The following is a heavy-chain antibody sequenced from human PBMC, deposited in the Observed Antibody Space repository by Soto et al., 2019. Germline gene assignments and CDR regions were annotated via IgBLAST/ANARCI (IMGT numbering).Heavy chain of an antibody. D-gene: IGHD2-2*01. V-gene: IGHV4-59*08. CDR1: SGSISSYY. J-gene: IGHJ1*01. CDR3: ARYGGYCSSTSCYFAEYFQH. CDR2: IYYSGST. Sequence: SETLSLTCTVSSGSISSYYWSWIRQPPGKGLEWIGYIYYSGSTNYNPSLKSRVTISVDTSKNQFSLKLSSVTAADTAVYYCARYGGYCSSTSCYFAEYFQHWGQVTLVSVS.